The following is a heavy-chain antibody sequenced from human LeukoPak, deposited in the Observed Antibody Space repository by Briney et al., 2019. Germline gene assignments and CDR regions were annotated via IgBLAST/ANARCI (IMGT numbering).Heavy chain of an antibody. CDR2: INPNSGDI. CDR3: ARRQSATLMF. J-gene: IGHJ4*02. Sequence: ASVKVSCKASRYTFTDYYMHWVRQATGQGLEWMGWINPNSGDINSAQKFQGRVTMTRDTSITTAYMELSSLRSDDTAVYYCARRQSATLMFWGQGTLVTISS. CDR1: RYTFTDYY. D-gene: IGHD2-15*01. V-gene: IGHV1-2*02.